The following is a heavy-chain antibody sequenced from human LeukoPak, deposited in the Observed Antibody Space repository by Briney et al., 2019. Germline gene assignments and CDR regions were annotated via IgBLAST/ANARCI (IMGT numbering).Heavy chain of an antibody. J-gene: IGHJ4*02. D-gene: IGHD6-13*01. CDR3: ASQVSNSSSEDY. V-gene: IGHV4-34*01. Sequence: SETLSLTCAVYGGSFSGYYWSWIRQPPGKGLEWIGEINHSGSTNYNPSLKSRVTISVDTSKNQFSLKLSSVTAADTAVYYCASQVSNSSSEDYWGQGTLVTVSS. CDR2: INHSGST. CDR1: GGSFSGYY.